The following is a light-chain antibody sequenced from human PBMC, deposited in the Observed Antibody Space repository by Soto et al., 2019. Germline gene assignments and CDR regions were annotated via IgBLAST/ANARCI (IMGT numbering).Light chain of an antibody. Sequence: IQLTQSPSFLCSSIGDRVTMPCRASQDFSNFLAWYQQKPGRAPKLLIYAASILQSGVPSSFSGSGSGTDFTLTVTSLQPEDFATYYCQQLNSFPITSGQGTRLEIK. CDR3: QQLNSFPIT. J-gene: IGKJ5*01. CDR2: AAS. V-gene: IGKV1-9*01. CDR1: QDFSNF.